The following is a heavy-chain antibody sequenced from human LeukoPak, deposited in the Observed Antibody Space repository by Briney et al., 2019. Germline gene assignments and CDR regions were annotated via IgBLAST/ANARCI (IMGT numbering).Heavy chain of an antibody. CDR2: IYYSGST. Sequence: SETLSLTCTVSGGSVSSGSYFGSWIRQPPGKGLEWIGYIYYSGSTNDNPSLKSRVTISVDTSKNQFSLKLSSVTAADTAVYHCARVDGGGSGSYYKSRYYYGMDVWGKGTTVTVSS. D-gene: IGHD3-10*01. V-gene: IGHV4-61*01. CDR3: ARVDGGGSGSYYKSRYYYGMDV. CDR1: GGSVSSGSYF. J-gene: IGHJ6*04.